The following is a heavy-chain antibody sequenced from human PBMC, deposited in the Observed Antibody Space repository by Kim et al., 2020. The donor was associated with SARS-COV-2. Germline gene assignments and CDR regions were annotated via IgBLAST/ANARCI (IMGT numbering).Heavy chain of an antibody. V-gene: IGHV3-21*04. J-gene: IGHJ4*02. CDR1: GFTFSSYS. Sequence: GGSLRLSCAASGFTFSSYSMNWVRQAPGKGLEWVSSISSSSSYIYYADSVKGRFTISRDNAKNSLYLQMNSLRAEDTAVYYCARDWDILTGYSMYYFDYWGQGTLVNVSS. CDR2: ISSSSSYI. CDR3: ARDWDILTGYSMYYFDY. D-gene: IGHD3-9*01.